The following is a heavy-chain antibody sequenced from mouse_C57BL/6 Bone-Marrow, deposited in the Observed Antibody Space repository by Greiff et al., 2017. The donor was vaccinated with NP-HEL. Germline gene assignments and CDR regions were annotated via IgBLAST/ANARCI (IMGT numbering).Heavy chain of an antibody. CDR1: GYAFSSSW. D-gene: IGHD2-5*01. J-gene: IGHJ2*01. Sequence: RVESGASVKISCKASGYAFSSSWMNWVKQRPGKGLEWIGRIYPGDGDTNYNGKFKGKATLTADKSSSTAYMQLSSLTSEDSAVYFCARFSNYRSFFDYWGQGTTLTVSS. V-gene: IGHV1-82*01. CDR2: IYPGDGDT. CDR3: ARFSNYRSFFDY.